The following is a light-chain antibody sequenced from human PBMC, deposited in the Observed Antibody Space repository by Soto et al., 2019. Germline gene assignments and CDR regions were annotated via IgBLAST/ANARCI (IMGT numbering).Light chain of an antibody. CDR2: GAS. J-gene: IGKJ2*01. CDR1: QGISNY. Sequence: DIQMTQSPSALSASVGDRVTITCRASQGISNYLAWFQQKPGQGPKRLIYGASNLQSGVPPRFSGSGSETEFTLTISNLLPEDIATYYCLQHNAYPFTFGQGTKLEIK. V-gene: IGKV1-17*03. CDR3: LQHNAYPFT.